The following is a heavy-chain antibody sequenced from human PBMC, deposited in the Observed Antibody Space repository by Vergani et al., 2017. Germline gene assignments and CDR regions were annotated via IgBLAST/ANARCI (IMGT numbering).Heavy chain of an antibody. J-gene: IGHJ6*03. CDR2: INHSGST. CDR3: ARGIHYGDYVLYYYYXLDV. V-gene: IGHV4-34*01. Sequence: QVQLQQWGAGLLKPSETLSLTCAVYGGSFSGYYWSWIRQPPGKGLEWIGEINHSGSTNYNPSLKSRVTISVDTSKNQFSLKLSSVTAADTAVYYCARGIHYGDYVLYYYYXLDVWGKGTTVTVSS. D-gene: IGHD4-17*01. CDR1: GGSFSGYY.